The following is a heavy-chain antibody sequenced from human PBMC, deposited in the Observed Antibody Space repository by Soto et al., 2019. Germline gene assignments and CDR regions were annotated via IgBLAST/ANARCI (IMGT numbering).Heavy chain of an antibody. Sequence: QVQLQESGPGLVKPSETLSLTCTVSGGSVSSGSYYWSWVRQPPGKGLEWIGNTYYRGSTKYNPSLSGRLTISVDTSKNHFSLKLSSVTDADTAIYYCAIDLGHGYTPAHNYLDYWGQGTRVTVSS. J-gene: IGHJ4*02. CDR2: TYYRGST. CDR1: GGSVSSGSYY. CDR3: AIDLGHGYTPAHNYLDY. D-gene: IGHD5-18*01. V-gene: IGHV4-61*01.